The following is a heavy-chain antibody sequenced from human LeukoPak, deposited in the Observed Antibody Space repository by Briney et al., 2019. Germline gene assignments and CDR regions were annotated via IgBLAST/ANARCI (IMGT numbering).Heavy chain of an antibody. D-gene: IGHD2-2*02. V-gene: IGHV3-48*04. CDR1: GFTFSSYS. J-gene: IGHJ3*02. CDR3: ARITIRGYCSSTSCHRGAFDI. CDR2: ISSSSSTI. Sequence: GGSLRLSCAASGFTFSSYSMNWVRQAPGKGLEWVSYISSSSSTIYYADSVKGRFTISRDNAKNSLYLQMNSLRAEDTAVYYCARITIRGYCSSTSCHRGAFDIWGQGTMVTVSS.